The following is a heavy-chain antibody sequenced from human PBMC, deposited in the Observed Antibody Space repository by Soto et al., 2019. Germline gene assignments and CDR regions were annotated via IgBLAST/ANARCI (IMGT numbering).Heavy chain of an antibody. D-gene: IGHD2-15*01. J-gene: IGHJ5*02. CDR3: VRDCSGGSCSP. Sequence: QVQLVQSGAEVKKPGASVKVSCKASGYTFTNYDINWVRQATGQGLEWMGWMNPNSGNTGNAQKFQGRVTMTRNTSISTVYMELSSLRSEDTAVYYCVRDCSGGSCSPWDQGTLVTVSS. CDR1: GYTFTNYD. CDR2: MNPNSGNT. V-gene: IGHV1-8*01.